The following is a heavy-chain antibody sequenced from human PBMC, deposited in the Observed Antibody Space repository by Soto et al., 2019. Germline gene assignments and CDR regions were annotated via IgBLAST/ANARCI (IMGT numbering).Heavy chain of an antibody. D-gene: IGHD2-15*01. V-gene: IGHV3-33*01. CDR2: IWYDGSNK. Sequence: GGSLRLSCAASGFTFSSYAMHWVRQAPGKGLEWVAVIWYDGSNKYYADSVKGRFNISKDNSKNTLYRQMNGLRAEDTAVYYCARPCSGGSCYVNYWGQGTLVTVSS. CDR1: GFTFSSYA. J-gene: IGHJ4*02. CDR3: ARPCSGGSCYVNY.